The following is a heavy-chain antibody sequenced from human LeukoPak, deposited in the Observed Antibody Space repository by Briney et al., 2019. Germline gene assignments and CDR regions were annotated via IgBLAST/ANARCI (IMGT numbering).Heavy chain of an antibody. CDR3: ARERVSWFDP. CDR2: IIPIFGTA. V-gene: IGHV1-69*13. Sequence: SVKVSCKASGGTFSSYAISWVRQAPGQGLEWMGGIIPIFGTANYAQKFQGRVTITAEESTSTAYMELSSLRSEDTAVYYCARERVSWFDPWGQGTLVTVSS. J-gene: IGHJ5*02. D-gene: IGHD3-22*01. CDR1: GGTFSSYA.